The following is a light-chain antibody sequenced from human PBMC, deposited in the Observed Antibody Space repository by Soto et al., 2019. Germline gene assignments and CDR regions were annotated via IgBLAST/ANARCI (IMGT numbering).Light chain of an antibody. V-gene: IGLV1-40*01. CDR2: GNN. CDR3: QSYENSLGATYV. J-gene: IGLJ1*01. Sequence: QSVLTQPPSVSGAPGQRVTISCTRSSSNLGAGYDVHWYQQLPGTAPRLLIYGNNNRPSGVPDRFSGSRSGTSASLAITGLQAEDEADYYCQSYENSLGATYVFGTGTKVTVL. CDR1: SSNLGAGYD.